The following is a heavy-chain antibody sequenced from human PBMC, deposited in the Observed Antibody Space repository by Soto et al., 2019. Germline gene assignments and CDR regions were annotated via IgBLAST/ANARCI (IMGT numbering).Heavy chain of an antibody. CDR1: GFTFSDFY. Sequence: PGGSLRLSCAASGFTFSDFYMTWIRQAPGKGLEWVSYISGDGSTVFYADSVKGRFTISRDNAKNSLFLQMNNLRADDTAVYYCLRPYFFDYWGQGTLVAVSS. CDR2: ISGDGSTV. CDR3: LRPYFFDY. V-gene: IGHV3-11*01. J-gene: IGHJ4*02.